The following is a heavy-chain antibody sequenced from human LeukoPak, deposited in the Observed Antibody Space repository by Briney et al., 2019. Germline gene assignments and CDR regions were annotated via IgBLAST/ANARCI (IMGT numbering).Heavy chain of an antibody. CDR2: ISSSSSYI. CDR1: GFTFSSYS. J-gene: IGHJ4*02. Sequence: PGGSLRLSCAASGFTFSSYSMNWVRQAPGKGLEWVSSISSSSSYIYYADSVKGRFTISRDNAKNSLYLQMSSLRAEDTAVYYCARTATYYDFWSGYYTGAGYYFDCWGQGTLVTVSS. V-gene: IGHV3-21*01. CDR3: ARTATYYDFWSGYYTGAGYYFDC. D-gene: IGHD3-3*01.